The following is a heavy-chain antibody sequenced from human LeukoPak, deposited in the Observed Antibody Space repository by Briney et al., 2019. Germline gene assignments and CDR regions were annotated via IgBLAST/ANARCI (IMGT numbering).Heavy chain of an antibody. V-gene: IGHV4-34*01. CDR2: INHSGTI. J-gene: IGHJ5*02. Sequence: SETLSLTCAVYGGSFSGYFWSWIRQPPGKGLGWIGEINHSGTINYNPSLKSRVTISVDTSKNHFSLKLSSVTAADTAVYYCARGWSGYSAWGQGTLVTVSS. CDR1: GGSFSGYF. D-gene: IGHD5-12*01. CDR3: ARGWSGYSA.